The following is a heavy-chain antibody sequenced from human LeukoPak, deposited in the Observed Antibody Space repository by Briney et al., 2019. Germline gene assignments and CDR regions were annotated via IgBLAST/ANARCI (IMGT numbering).Heavy chain of an antibody. D-gene: IGHD4-17*01. V-gene: IGHV3-11*06. CDR1: GFTFSDYY. J-gene: IGHJ4*02. Sequence: GGSLRLSCAASGFTFSDYYMSWIRQAPGEGLEWVSYISSSSSYTNYADSVKGRFTISRDNAKNSLYLQMNSLRAEDTAVYYCARDGYTVTTQLPFDYWGQGTLVTVSS. CDR3: ARDGYTVTTQLPFDY. CDR2: ISSSSSYT.